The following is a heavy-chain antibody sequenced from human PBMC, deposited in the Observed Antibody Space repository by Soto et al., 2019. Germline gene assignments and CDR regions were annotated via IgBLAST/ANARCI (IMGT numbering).Heavy chain of an antibody. V-gene: IGHV3-48*03. Sequence: GSLRRSCEASAFTFSSYEMNWVRQAPGKGLEGVSYISSSGITIYSAGSVKGRFTISRDNAKNSLYLQMNSLRAEDPAVYYCARPLVPFLDSLHYFDSWGRGTLVTVSS. CDR2: ISSSGITI. CDR1: AFTFSSYE. J-gene: IGHJ4*02. CDR3: ARPLVPFLDSLHYFDS. D-gene: IGHD3-3*01.